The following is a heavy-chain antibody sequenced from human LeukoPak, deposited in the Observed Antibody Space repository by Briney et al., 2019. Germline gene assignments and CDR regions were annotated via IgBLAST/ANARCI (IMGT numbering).Heavy chain of an antibody. V-gene: IGHV1-2*02. CDR2: INPNSGAT. CDR3: ALNRPYCTSTDCYNDY. D-gene: IGHD2-2*02. J-gene: IGHJ4*02. CDR1: GYTFTIYY. Sequence: GASVNVSCKAFGYTFTIYYMHWVRQAAGHGLEWMGWINPNSGATTYAQRFQGRVTMTRDTSISTAYMELSGLTSDDTGVYCCALNRPYCTSTDCYNDYWAQGTLVSVST.